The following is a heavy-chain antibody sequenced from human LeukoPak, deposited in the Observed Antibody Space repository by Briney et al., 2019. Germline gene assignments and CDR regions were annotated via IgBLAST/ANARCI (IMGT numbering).Heavy chain of an antibody. V-gene: IGHV3-30*04. CDR1: GFTFSIYA. CDR3: ARAVVGKEDLDY. J-gene: IGHJ4*02. CDR2: ISHDGSTK. D-gene: IGHD6-19*01. Sequence: ERSLRLSCAASGFTFSIYAIHWVRQAPGKGLEWVAVISHDGSTKYYADSVRGRFTISGDNSKNTLYLQMDSLGAEDTAVYYCARAVVGKEDLDYWGQGTLVTVSS.